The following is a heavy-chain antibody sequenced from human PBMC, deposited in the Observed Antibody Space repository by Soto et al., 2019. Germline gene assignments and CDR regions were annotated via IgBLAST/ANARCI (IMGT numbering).Heavy chain of an antibody. D-gene: IGHD6-6*01. CDR2: VSAYNGER. V-gene: IGHV1-18*01. J-gene: IGHJ4*01. CDR3: SRGTSIPASGDY. Sequence: QVQLVQSGAEVKKPGASVKVSCKASGYTFTNYGINWVRQAPGQGLEWLGWVSAYNGERRYAQRVQARVIMTTDTSTTTACMELRSLRSDDTAVYYCSRGTSIPASGDYWGQGALVIVSS. CDR1: GYTFTNYG.